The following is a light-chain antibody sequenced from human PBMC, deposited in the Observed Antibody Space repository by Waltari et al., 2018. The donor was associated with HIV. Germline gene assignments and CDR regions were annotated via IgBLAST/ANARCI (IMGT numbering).Light chain of an antibody. CDR2: DFI. J-gene: IGLJ2*01. CDR1: SRDGGIFKY. V-gene: IGLV2-14*03. CDR3: SSHTTTTTLWV. Sequence: SALTQPASVSGSPGQSITISCTGASRDGGIFKYVTWYQQHPGKAPKVIIYDFINRPSGVSNRFSGSKSDNTASLTISGLQAEDEADYYCSSHTTTTTLWVFGGGTKLTVL.